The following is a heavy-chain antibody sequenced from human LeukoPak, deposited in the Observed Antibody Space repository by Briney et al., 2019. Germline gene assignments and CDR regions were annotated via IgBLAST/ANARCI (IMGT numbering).Heavy chain of an antibody. CDR2: INSDGSST. CDR3: ASFGDFWSGYYNY. CDR1: GFTFSSYW. D-gene: IGHD3-3*01. J-gene: IGHJ4*02. Sequence: GGSLRLSCAASGFTFSSYWMHWVRQAPGKGPVWVSRINSDGSSTSYADSVKGRFTISRDNAKNTLYLQMNSLRAEDTAVYYCASFGDFWSGYYNYWGQGTLVTVSS. V-gene: IGHV3-74*01.